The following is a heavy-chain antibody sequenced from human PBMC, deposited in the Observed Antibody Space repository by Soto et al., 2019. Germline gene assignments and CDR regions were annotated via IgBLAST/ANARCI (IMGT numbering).Heavy chain of an antibody. CDR1: GYTFTSYA. CDR3: ARDPEDYYDSSRYHYFERWFDP. J-gene: IGHJ5*02. Sequence: ASVKVSCKASGYTFTSYAMHWVRQAPGQRLEWMGWINAGNGNTKYSQKSQGRVTITRDTSASTAYMELSSLRSEDTAVYYCARDPEDYYDSSRYHYFERWFDPWGQGTLVAVSS. V-gene: IGHV1-3*01. D-gene: IGHD3-22*01. CDR2: INAGNGNT.